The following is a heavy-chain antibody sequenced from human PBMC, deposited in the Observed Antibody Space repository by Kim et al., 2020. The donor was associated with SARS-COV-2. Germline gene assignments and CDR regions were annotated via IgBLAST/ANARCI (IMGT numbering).Heavy chain of an antibody. J-gene: IGHJ6*02. D-gene: IGHD3-22*01. CDR3: ARGSYDSSGYYFYYYYYGMDV. V-gene: IGHV4-39*07. CDR1: GGSISSSSYY. CDR2: IYYSGST. Sequence: SETLSLTCTVSGGSISSSSYYWGWIRQPPGKGLEWIGSIYYSGSTYYNPSLKSRVTISVDTSKNQFSLKLSSVTAADTAVYYCARGSYDSSGYYFYYYYYGMDVWGQGTTVTVSS.